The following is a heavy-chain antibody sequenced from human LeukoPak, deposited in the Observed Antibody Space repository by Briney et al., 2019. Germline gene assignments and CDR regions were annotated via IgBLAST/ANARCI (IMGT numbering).Heavy chain of an antibody. CDR1: GFTFSSYW. D-gene: IGHD4-17*01. Sequence: GGSLRLSCAASGFTFSSYWMHWVRQAPGKGLLWVSRINSDGSSTIYADSVKGRFTISRDNAKNTLYLQMNSLRAEDTAVYYCANSYGDFGPWYFDYWGQGSLVTVSS. CDR2: INSDGSST. J-gene: IGHJ4*02. CDR3: ANSYGDFGPWYFDY. V-gene: IGHV3-74*01.